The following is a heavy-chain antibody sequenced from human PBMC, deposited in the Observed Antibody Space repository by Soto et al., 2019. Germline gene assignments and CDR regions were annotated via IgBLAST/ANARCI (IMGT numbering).Heavy chain of an antibody. CDR2: ISFDGNNI. CDR1: GFNFSFYA. D-gene: IGHD2-2*01. Sequence: QPGGSLRLSCASAGFNFSFYAMHWVRQTPGKGLEWVAVISFDGNNIYYADSVRGRFTISRDSSGSMLYLQMNNLKPEDSAIYYCARVGCSSISCVTQFDNWGQSTLVTVSS. J-gene: IGHJ4*02. CDR3: ARVGCSSISCVTQFDN. V-gene: IGHV3-30-3*01.